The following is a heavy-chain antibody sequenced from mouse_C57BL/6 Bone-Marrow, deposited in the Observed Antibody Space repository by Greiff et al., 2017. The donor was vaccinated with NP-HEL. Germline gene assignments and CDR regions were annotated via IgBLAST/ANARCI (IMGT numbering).Heavy chain of an antibody. CDR2: IYPRSGNT. CDR3: ERGDLIYYYGSSSAWFAY. Sequence: QVQLQQSGAELARPGASVKLSCKASGYTFTSYGISWVKQRTGQGLEWIGEIYPRSGNTYYNEKFKGKATLTADKSSSTAYMELRSLTSEDSAVYFCERGDLIYYYGSSSAWFAYGGRGTGVTVTA. V-gene: IGHV1-81*01. CDR1: GYTFTSYG. D-gene: IGHD1-1*01. J-gene: IGHJ3*01.